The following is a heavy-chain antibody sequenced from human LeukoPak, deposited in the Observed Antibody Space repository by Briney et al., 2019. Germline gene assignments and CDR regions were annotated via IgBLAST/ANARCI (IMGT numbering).Heavy chain of an antibody. CDR3: AKDQAGLSA. Sequence: PSETLSLTCTVSGYSISSSYSWGWIRQPPEKGLEWIGSIHHSGSTDYNPSLKSRVTISVDTSKNQFSLKLTSVTAADTAVYYCAKDQAGLSAWGQGTLVTVSS. V-gene: IGHV4-38-2*02. CDR1: GYSISSSYS. CDR2: IHHSGST. J-gene: IGHJ5*02. D-gene: IGHD3-16*01.